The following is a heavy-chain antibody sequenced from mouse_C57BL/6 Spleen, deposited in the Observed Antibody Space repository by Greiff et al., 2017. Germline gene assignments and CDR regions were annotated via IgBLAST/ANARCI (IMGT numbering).Heavy chain of an antibody. CDR2: IYPGDGDT. J-gene: IGHJ2*01. D-gene: IGHD4-1*01. CDR1: GYAFSSSW. V-gene: IGHV1-82*01. CDR3: ARAGGLTGPFDY. Sequence: VQLQQSGPELVKPGASVKISCKASGYAFSSSWMNWVKQRPGKGLEWIGRIYPGDGDTNYNGKFKGKATLTADKSSSTAYMQLSSLTSEDSAVYFCARAGGLTGPFDYWGQGTTLTVSS.